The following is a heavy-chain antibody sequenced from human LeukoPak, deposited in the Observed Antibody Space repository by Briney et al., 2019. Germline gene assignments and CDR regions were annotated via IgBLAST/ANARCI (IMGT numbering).Heavy chain of an antibody. CDR1: GFTFSSYG. V-gene: IGHV3-30*03. D-gene: IGHD1-26*01. CDR3: AEWELLPTADY. J-gene: IGHJ4*02. Sequence: PGRSLRLSCAASGFTFSSYGMHWVRQAPGKGLEWVAVISYDGSNKYYADSVKGRFTISRDNSKNTLYLQMNSLRDDDTALYYCAEWELLPTADYWGQGTLVTVSS. CDR2: ISYDGSNK.